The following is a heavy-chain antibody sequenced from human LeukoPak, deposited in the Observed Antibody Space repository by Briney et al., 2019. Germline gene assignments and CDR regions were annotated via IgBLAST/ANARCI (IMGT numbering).Heavy chain of an antibody. J-gene: IGHJ6*02. D-gene: IGHD6-13*01. CDR3: ARAVDPYSSSWDYYYGMDV. CDR1: GYTFTSYI. V-gene: IGHV7-4-1*02. Sequence: ASVKVSCKASGYTFTSYILNWVRQAPGQGLECMGWINTNTGNPTYAQGFTGRFVFSLDTSVSTAYLQISSLKAEDTAVYYCARAVDPYSSSWDYYYGMDVWGQGTTVTVSS. CDR2: INTNTGNP.